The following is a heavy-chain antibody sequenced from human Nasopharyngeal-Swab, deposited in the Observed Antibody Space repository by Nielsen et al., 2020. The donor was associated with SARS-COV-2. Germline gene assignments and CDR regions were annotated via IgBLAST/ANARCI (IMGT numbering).Heavy chain of an antibody. J-gene: IGHJ4*02. V-gene: IGHV4-59*01. Sequence: WIRQPPGKGLEWIGFIHDSGTGYYNPSLKSRVTMAVDTSKNQISLKLGSVTAADTAVFYCAGGGYDYSFDWWGQGTLVTVSS. D-gene: IGHD5-12*01. CDR3: AGGGYDYSFDW. CDR2: IHDSGTG.